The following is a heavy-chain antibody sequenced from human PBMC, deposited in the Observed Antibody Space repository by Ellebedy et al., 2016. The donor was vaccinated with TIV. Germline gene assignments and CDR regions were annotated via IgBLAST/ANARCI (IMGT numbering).Heavy chain of an antibody. D-gene: IGHD5-12*01. CDR1: GGSFSPYH. J-gene: IGHJ4*02. V-gene: IGHV4-59*01. CDR3: ARDGAVSSDYDYQFDN. CDR2: IYYIGST. Sequence: SETLSLXXTVSGGSFSPYHWSWIRQPPGKALEWIGYIYYIGSTNYNPSLKSRVTMSVDTSKNQFSLKLRSVTAADTAVYYCARDGAVSSDYDYQFDNWGQGTLVTVSS.